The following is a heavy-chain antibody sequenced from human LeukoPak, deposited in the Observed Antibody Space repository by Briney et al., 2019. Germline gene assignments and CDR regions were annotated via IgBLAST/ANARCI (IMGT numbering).Heavy chain of an antibody. Sequence: SETLSLTCTVSGGSISSGSYYWSWIRQPAGKGLEWIGRIYTSGSTNYNPSLKSRVTISVDTSKNQFSLKLSSVTAADTAVYYCARGMVRGVSTTGYYYMDVWGKGTTVTVSS. CDR1: GGSISSGSYY. V-gene: IGHV4-61*02. CDR3: ARGMVRGVSTTGYYYMDV. D-gene: IGHD3-10*01. CDR2: IYTSGST. J-gene: IGHJ6*03.